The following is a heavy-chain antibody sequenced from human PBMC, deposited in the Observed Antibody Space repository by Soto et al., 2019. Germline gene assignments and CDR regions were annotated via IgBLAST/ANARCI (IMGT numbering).Heavy chain of an antibody. CDR1: GGSISSYY. D-gene: IGHD6-13*01. Sequence: SSETLSLTCTVSGGSISSYYWSWIRQPPGKGLEWIGYIYYSGSTNYNPSLKSRVTISVDTSKNQFSLKLSSVTAADTAVYYCARAPRYSSSYNLFDYWGQGTLVTVSS. CDR2: IYYSGST. CDR3: ARAPRYSSSYNLFDY. V-gene: IGHV4-59*01. J-gene: IGHJ4*02.